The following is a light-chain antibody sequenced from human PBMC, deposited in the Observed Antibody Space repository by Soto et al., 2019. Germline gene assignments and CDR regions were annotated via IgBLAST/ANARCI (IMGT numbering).Light chain of an antibody. CDR1: QDISNY. V-gene: IGKV1-33*01. CDR2: DAS. J-gene: IGKJ4*01. CDR3: QQYDNLPH. Sequence: DIQMTQSPSSLSASVGDRVTITCQASQDISNYLNWYQQKPGKAPKLLIYDASNLETGVPSRFSGSGSGTDFTFTISSLQHEDIATYYCQQYDNLPHFGGGTKVEIK.